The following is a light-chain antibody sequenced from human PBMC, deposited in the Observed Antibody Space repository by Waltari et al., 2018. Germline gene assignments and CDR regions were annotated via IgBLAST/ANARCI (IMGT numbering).Light chain of an antibody. CDR2: KVS. CDR1: QSLVNTDGNIY. V-gene: IGKV2-30*01. Sequence: DVVLAQSPLSLPVTLEQPASISCRSSQSLVNTDGNIYLNWFHQRPGQSPRRLIYKVSNRDSGVPDRFSGSGSGTDFTLKISRLEADDVGVYFCMQGTHWPPTFGQGTKVEIK. J-gene: IGKJ1*01. CDR3: MQGTHWPPT.